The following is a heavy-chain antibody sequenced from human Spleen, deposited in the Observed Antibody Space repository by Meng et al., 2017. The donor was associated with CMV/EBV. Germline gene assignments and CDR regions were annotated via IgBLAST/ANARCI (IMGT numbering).Heavy chain of an antibody. D-gene: IGHD2-21*02. Sequence: GGFLRFSCVASGLTFDDFVMHWVRQTPGEGLGWVSGIRGNTGFIGYADAVKGRFTIARDNAKKTLSLQMNTLGPDDTALYYCAKGGGERVTFDAMDVWGQGTTVTVSS. V-gene: IGHV3-9*01. J-gene: IGHJ6*02. CDR1: GLTFDDFV. CDR2: IRGNTGFI. CDR3: AKGGGERVTFDAMDV.